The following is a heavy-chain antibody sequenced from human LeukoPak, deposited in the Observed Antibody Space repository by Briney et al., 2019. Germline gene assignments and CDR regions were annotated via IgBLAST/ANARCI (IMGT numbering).Heavy chain of an antibody. J-gene: IGHJ4*02. CDR2: IYYSGST. Sequence: ASETLSLTCTVSGGSISSYYWSWIRQPPGKGLEWIGYIYYSGSTNYNPSLKSRVTISVDTSKNQFSLKLSSVTAADTAVYYCARGGVVAATIFDYWGQGTLVTVSS. D-gene: IGHD2-15*01. CDR3: ARGGVVAATIFDY. CDR1: GGSISSYY. V-gene: IGHV4-59*01.